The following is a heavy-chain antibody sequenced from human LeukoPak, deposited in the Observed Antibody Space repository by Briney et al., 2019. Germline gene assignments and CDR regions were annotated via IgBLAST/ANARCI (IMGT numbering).Heavy chain of an antibody. CDR2: INPNSGGT. V-gene: IGHV1-2*02. Sequence: ASVKVSCKASGYTFTGYYMHWVRQAPGQGLEWMGWINPNSGGTNYAQKFQGRVTMTRDTSISTAYMELSRLRSDDTAVYYCAKDQYPNNYYDSTEGGDFDYWGQGTLVTVSS. CDR1: GYTFTGYY. CDR3: AKDQYPNNYYDSTEGGDFDY. J-gene: IGHJ4*02. D-gene: IGHD3-22*01.